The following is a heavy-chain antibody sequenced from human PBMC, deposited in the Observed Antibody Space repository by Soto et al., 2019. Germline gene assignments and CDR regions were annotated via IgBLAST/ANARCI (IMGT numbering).Heavy chain of an antibody. Sequence: PSETLSLTCTVSGGSISSGDYYWSWIRQPPGKGLEWIGYIYYSGSTYYNPSLKSRVTISLDTSKNQFSLKLSSVTVADTAVYYCASLKLGYSTFDPWGQGTLVTVS. CDR3: ASLKLGYSTFDP. CDR2: IYYSGST. D-gene: IGHD5-18*01. J-gene: IGHJ5*02. CDR1: GGSISSGDYY. V-gene: IGHV4-30-4*01.